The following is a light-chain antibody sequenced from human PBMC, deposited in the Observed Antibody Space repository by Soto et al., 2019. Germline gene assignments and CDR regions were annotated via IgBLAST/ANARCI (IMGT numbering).Light chain of an antibody. CDR2: KAS. V-gene: IGKV1-5*03. Sequence: DIQMTQSPSTLSGSVGDRVTITCRASQTISSWLAWYQQKPGKAPKLLIYKASTLKSGVPSRFSGSGSGTDFTLTISSLQPDDFATYYCQHYNSDSEAFGQGTKVELK. CDR1: QTISSW. CDR3: QHYNSDSEA. J-gene: IGKJ1*01.